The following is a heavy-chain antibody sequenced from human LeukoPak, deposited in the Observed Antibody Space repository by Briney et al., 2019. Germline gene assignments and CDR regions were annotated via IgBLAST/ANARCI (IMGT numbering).Heavy chain of an antibody. V-gene: IGHV1-69*05. CDR1: GGTFSSYA. J-gene: IGHJ4*02. CDR3: AREATVTIGFDY. CDR2: IIPIFGTA. D-gene: IGHD4-17*01. Sequence: SVKVSCKASGGTFSSYAISWVRQAPGQGLEWMGGIIPIFGTANYAQKFQGRVTITTDESTSTAYMELSSLRSEDTAVYYCAREATVTIGFDYWGQGTLVTVSS.